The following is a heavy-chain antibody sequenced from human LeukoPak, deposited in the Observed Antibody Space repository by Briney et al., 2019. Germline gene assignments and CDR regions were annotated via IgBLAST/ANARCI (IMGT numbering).Heavy chain of an antibody. D-gene: IGHD5-24*01. Sequence: GASVKVSCKASGYTFTSYGISWVRQAPGQGLEWMGWISAYNGNTNYAQKLQGRVTMTTDTSTSTAYMELRSLRSDDTAVYYCGRELPRVAGDNYGIDYWGQGTLVTVSS. V-gene: IGHV1-18*01. CDR2: ISAYNGNT. CDR1: GYTFTSYG. J-gene: IGHJ4*02. CDR3: GRELPRVAGDNYGIDY.